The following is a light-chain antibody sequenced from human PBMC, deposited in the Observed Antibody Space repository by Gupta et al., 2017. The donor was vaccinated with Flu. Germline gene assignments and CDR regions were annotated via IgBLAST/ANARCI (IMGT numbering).Light chain of an antibody. CDR1: SGSIDTNY. J-gene: IGLJ2*01. Sequence: MVTQPNSVSESPGKTVTISCTRSSGSIDTNYVQWYQQRPDSSPTIVIYEDNLRPSVVPDRFSGSIDTSSNSASLTISGLKTEDEADYFCQSYDSFNRYVVFGGGTKLTVL. CDR3: QSYDSFNRYVV. CDR2: EDN. V-gene: IGLV6-57*01.